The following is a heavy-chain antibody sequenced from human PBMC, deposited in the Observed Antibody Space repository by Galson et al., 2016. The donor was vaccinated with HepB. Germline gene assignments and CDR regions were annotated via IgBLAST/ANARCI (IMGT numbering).Heavy chain of an antibody. J-gene: IGHJ6*01. D-gene: IGHD3-10*01. V-gene: IGHV3-53*01. CDR2: IHTAGNT. CDR3: ARGPGYYSASGRPWDYNPMDV. CDR1: GFSVSTNY. Sequence: SLRLSCAVSGFSVSTNYMSWVRQAPGKGLEWVSIIHTAGNTYYTDSVKGRFTISRDNGQNTLYLQMNSLTGEDTSVYYCARGPGYYSASGRPWDYNPMDVWGQGTTVIVSS.